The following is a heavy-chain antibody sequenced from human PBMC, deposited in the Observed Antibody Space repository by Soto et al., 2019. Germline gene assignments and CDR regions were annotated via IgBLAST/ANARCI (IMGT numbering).Heavy chain of an antibody. CDR2: VVPLLGIE. CDR3: TRDRPEKDVVPVPRQELDS. D-gene: IGHD2-21*01. J-gene: IGHJ5*01. CDR1: GGTFNSHT. Sequence: QVQLVQSGAKVKRPGSSVKVSCKASGGTFNSHTINWVRQAPGQGLEWVGRVVPLLGIESHPQKFKDRLTITADTSTGSVFMERSNLRSADTAVYYCTRDRPEKDVVPVPRQELDSWGAGTLLTVSS. V-gene: IGHV1-69*08.